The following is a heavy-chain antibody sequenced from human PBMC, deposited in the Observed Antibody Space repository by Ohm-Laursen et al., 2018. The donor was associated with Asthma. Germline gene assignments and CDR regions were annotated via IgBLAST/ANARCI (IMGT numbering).Heavy chain of an antibody. D-gene: IGHD4-17*01. Sequence: SLRLSCAASGFSFHEYAMHWVRQSPGKGLEWVSGISWNSGSIGYADSVKGRFTISRDNAKNSLYLQMNSLRPEDTAFYYCAKLVWVTTAWGQGTLVTVSS. CDR2: ISWNSGSI. CDR3: AKLVWVTTA. J-gene: IGHJ5*02. CDR1: GFSFHEYA. V-gene: IGHV3-9*01.